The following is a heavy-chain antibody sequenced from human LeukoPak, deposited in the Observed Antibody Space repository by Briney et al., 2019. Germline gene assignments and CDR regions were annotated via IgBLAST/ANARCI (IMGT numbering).Heavy chain of an antibody. CDR2: TYYRSKWSH. J-gene: IGHJ4*02. CDR3: GRARDGVFDY. CDR1: GDSVSSNRVT. Sequence: SQTLSLTCAISGDSVSSNRVTWNWIRQSPSRGLEWLGRTYYRSKWSHDYALSVKSGITINADTSKTQFSLQLNSVTPEDTAVYYCGRARDGVFDYWGQGTLVTVSS. V-gene: IGHV6-1*01. D-gene: IGHD5-24*01.